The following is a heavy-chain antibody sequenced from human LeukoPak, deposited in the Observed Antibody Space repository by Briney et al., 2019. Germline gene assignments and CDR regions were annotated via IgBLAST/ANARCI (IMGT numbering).Heavy chain of an antibody. D-gene: IGHD3-10*01. V-gene: IGHV3-48*02. CDR2: INGNSITR. CDR3: ARYFGDPQGMDV. Sequence: GRSLRLSCAASGFTFSSYAMHWVRQAPGKGLEWVSHINGNSITRYYADSVKGRFTISRDNVKNSLYLQMNSLRDEDTAVYYCARYFGDPQGMDVWGQGTTVTVSS. CDR1: GFTFSSYA. J-gene: IGHJ6*02.